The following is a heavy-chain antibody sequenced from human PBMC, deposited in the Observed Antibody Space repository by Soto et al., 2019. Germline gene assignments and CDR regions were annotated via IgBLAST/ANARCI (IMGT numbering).Heavy chain of an antibody. J-gene: IGHJ5*02. D-gene: IGHD6-19*01. CDR3: ARVKAVAGMVPTNNWFDP. V-gene: IGHV1-18*04. CDR2: ISAYNGNT. CDR1: AYTFTSYG. Sequence: ASLKVYWKASAYTFTSYGISWVRQAPGQGLEWMGWISAYNGNTNYAQKLQGRVTMTTDTSTSTAYMELRSLRSDDTAVYYCARVKAVAGMVPTNNWFDPWGQGTLVTVSS.